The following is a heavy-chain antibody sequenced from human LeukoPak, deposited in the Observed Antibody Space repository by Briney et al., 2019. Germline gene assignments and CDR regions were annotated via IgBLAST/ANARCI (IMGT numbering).Heavy chain of an antibody. CDR2: ITHSGST. J-gene: IGHJ4*02. CDR3: ARGLPGTIDY. V-gene: IGHV4-34*01. Sequence: SATLSLTCAVSGGSFRDYYWTGVRQPPGKGLEWIGEITHSGSTTYNSSLKSRLSISVDTSNNQFYLRLSSVTAADTAIYYCARGLPGTIDYWGQGTLVIVSS. CDR1: GGSFRDYY.